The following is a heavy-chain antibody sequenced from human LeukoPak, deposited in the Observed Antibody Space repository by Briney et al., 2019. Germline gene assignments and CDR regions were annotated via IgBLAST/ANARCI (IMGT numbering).Heavy chain of an antibody. V-gene: IGHV3-21*01. CDR1: GFTFSSYS. CDR2: ISSSSSYI. J-gene: IGHJ4*02. CDR3: ARDAGSGRLLPY. D-gene: IGHD3-10*01. Sequence: PGGSLRLSCAASGFTFSSYSMNWVRQAPGKGLEWVSSISSSSSYIYYADSVKGRFTISRDNAKNSLYLQMSSLRAEDTAVYYCARDAGSGRLLPYWGQGTLVTVSS.